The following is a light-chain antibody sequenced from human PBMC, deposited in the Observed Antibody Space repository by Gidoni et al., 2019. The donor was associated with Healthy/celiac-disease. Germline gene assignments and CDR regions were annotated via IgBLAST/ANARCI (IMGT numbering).Light chain of an antibody. Sequence: QSALTQPASVSGSPGQSITISCTGTSSDVGGYNYVPWYQQHPGKAPKLMIYEVSNRPSGVSNRFSGSNSGNTASLTISGLQAEDEADYYCSSYTSSSTVVFGGGTKLTVL. J-gene: IGLJ2*01. CDR1: SSDVGGYNY. CDR3: SSYTSSSTVV. V-gene: IGLV2-14*01. CDR2: EVS.